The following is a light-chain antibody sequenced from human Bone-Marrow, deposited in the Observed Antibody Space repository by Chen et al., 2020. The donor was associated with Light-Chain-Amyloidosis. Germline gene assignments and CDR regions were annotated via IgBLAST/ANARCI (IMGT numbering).Light chain of an antibody. CDR2: RAT. V-gene: IGLV3-25*03. CDR1: DLPTKY. J-gene: IGLJ2*01. CDR3: QSADSSGTYEVI. Sequence: SYELTQPPSVSVAPGPTATITCSGDDLPTKYAYWYQQTPGQAAVLVIHRATERPSGISERFSGSSSGTTATLTISGVQAEDEADYHCQSADSSGTYEVIFGGGTKLTVL.